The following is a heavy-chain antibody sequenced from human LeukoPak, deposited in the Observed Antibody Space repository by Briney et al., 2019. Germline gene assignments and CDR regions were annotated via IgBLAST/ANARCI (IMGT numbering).Heavy chain of an antibody. CDR1: GGSISSGSYY. V-gene: IGHV4-61*02. CDR3: AREGTVAGTGNYYYGMDV. D-gene: IGHD6-19*01. J-gene: IGHJ6*02. CDR2: IYTSRST. Sequence: SQTLSLTCTVPGGSISSGSYYTSWFPQPSGKGLEWIGRIYTSRSTNYNPALKSRVTISVATSKTQFSLKLSSVTAAGTAVYYCAREGTVAGTGNYYYGMDVWGQGTTVTVSS.